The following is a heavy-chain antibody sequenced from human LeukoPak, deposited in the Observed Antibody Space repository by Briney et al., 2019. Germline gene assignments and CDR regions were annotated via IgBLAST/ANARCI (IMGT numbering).Heavy chain of an antibody. CDR1: GFTVRNNY. CDR3: AREMGDSNYGNYYYYGMDV. Sequence: PGGSLRLSCAASGFTVRNNYMSWFRQAPGKGLEWVSVIYSGGSTYYADSVKGRFTISRDNSKNTLYLQVNSLRAEDTAVYYCAREMGDSNYGNYYYYGMDVWGQGTTVTVSS. CDR2: IYSGGST. V-gene: IGHV3-53*01. D-gene: IGHD4-11*01. J-gene: IGHJ6*02.